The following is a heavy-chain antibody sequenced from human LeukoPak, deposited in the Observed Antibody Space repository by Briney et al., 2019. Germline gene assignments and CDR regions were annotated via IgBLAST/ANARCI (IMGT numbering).Heavy chain of an antibody. CDR2: ISSSSSYI. CDR3: ARLDGYNSFVFDY. V-gene: IGHV3-21*01. CDR1: GFTFSSYS. Sequence: GGSLRLSCAASGFTFSSYSMNWVRQAPGKGLEWVSSISSSSSYIYYADSVKGRFTISRDNAKNSLYLQMNSLRAEDTAVYYCARLDGYNSFVFDYWGQGTLVTVSS. D-gene: IGHD5-24*01. J-gene: IGHJ4*02.